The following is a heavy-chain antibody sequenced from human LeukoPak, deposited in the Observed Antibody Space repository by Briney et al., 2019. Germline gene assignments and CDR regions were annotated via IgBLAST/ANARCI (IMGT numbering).Heavy chain of an antibody. CDR3: ARVSIIDDFWSSYGMDV. CDR1: GYTFTSYY. CDR2: INPSGGST. J-gene: IGHJ6*02. Sequence: GASVKVSCKASGYTFTSYYMHWVRQAPGQGLEWMGIINPSGGSTSYAQKFQGRVTITRDTSASTAYMELSSLRSEDTAVYYCARVSIIDDFWSSYGMDVWGQGTTVTVSS. D-gene: IGHD3-3*01. V-gene: IGHV1-46*01.